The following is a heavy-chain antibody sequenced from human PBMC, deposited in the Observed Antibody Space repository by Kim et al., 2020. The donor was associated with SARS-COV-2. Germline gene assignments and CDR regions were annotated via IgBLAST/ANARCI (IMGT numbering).Heavy chain of an antibody. CDR3: ARDSGRIVDY. CDR2: ST. V-gene: IGHV3-74*01. D-gene: IGHD3-10*01. Sequence: STGYADPVKGRFTISIANAKNTVYLEMSSLRADDTAVYYCARDSGRIVDYWGQGTLVTVSS. J-gene: IGHJ4*02.